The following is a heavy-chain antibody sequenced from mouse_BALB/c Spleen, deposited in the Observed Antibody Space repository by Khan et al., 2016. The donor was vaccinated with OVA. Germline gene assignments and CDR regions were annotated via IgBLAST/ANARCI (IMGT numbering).Heavy chain of an antibody. CDR2: IVPYNGGT. V-gene: IGHV1S135*01. J-gene: IGHJ3*01. CDR3: ARGGYGGFAY. D-gene: IGHD2-14*01. Sequence: VQLKQSGPELVKPGASVTVSCKASGYAFTSYNIYWVKQSHGKSLEWVGYIVPYNGGTSYNQKFKGKATLTVDKYSPTAYMHCNGLTSEDSAVYYCARGGYGGFAYWGQGTLVTVSA. CDR1: GYAFTSYN.